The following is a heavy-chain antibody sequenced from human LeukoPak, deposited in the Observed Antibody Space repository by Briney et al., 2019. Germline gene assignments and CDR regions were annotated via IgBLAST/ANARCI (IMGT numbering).Heavy chain of an antibody. J-gene: IGHJ4*02. CDR3: ARDLFDYYYDSSGYLNY. V-gene: IGHV1-2*06. Sequence: ASVKVSYKASGYTFTGYYMHWVRQAPGRGLEWMGRINPNSGGTNYAQKFQGRVTMTRDTSISTAYMELSRLRSDDTAVYYCARDLFDYYYDSSGYLNYWGQGTLVTVSS. CDR1: GYTFTGYY. CDR2: INPNSGGT. D-gene: IGHD3-22*01.